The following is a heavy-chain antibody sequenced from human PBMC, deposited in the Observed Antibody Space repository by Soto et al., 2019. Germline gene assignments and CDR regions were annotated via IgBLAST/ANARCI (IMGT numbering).Heavy chain of an antibody. Sequence: PSETLSLTCTVSGGSISSSSYYWGWIRQPPGKGLEWIGSIYYSGSTYYNPSLKSRVTISVDTSKNQFSLKLSSVTAADTAVYFCARHQVSGDDFDYRGQGTLVTGSS. J-gene: IGHJ4*02. CDR2: IYYSGST. V-gene: IGHV4-39*01. CDR1: GGSISSSSYY. CDR3: ARHQVSGDDFDY. D-gene: IGHD4-17*01.